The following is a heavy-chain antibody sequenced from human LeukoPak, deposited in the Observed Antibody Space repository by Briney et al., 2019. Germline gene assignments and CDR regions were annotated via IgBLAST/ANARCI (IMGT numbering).Heavy chain of an antibody. J-gene: IGHJ4*02. Sequence: SQTLSLTCTVSGGSISRGSYYWSWIRQPAGKGLEWIGRIYTSGSTNYNPSLKSRVAISVDTSKNQFSLKLSSVTAADTAVYYCAGRYSSDWYEDVYWGQGTLVTVSS. CDR3: AGRYSSDWYEDVY. D-gene: IGHD6-19*01. V-gene: IGHV4-61*02. CDR1: GGSISRGSYY. CDR2: IYTSGST.